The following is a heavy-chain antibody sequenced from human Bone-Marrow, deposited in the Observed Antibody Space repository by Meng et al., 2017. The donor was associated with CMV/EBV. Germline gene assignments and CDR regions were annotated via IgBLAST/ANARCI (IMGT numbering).Heavy chain of an antibody. Sequence: LTCAVYSGSFPGYSWTWIRQAPGKGLEWIGEVYPGGGANNSPSLKSRVTISGDTSKKQFSLKLTSVTAADTAVYYCARGVPPFDYWGQGILVTVSS. V-gene: IGHV4-34*01. CDR1: SGSFPGYS. CDR2: VYPGGGA. J-gene: IGHJ4*02. CDR3: ARGVPPFDY.